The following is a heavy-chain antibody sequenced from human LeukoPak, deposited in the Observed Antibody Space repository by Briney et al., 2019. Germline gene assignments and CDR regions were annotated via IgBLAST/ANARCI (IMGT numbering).Heavy chain of an antibody. CDR3: AKATEGAAYYDS. V-gene: IGHV3-30*18. Sequence: GGSLRLSCAASGFTFSSYAMHWVRQAPGEGLEWVAVVSYDGSNKYHADSVKGRFTISRDNSKNTLYLQMNNLGVEDTAVYYCAKATEGAAYYDSWGQGTLVTVSS. D-gene: IGHD6-25*01. CDR2: VSYDGSNK. J-gene: IGHJ4*02. CDR1: GFTFSSYA.